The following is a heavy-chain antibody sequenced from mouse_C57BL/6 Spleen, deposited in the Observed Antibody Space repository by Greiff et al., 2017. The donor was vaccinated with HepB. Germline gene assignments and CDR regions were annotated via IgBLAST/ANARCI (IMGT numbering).Heavy chain of an antibody. J-gene: IGHJ1*03. D-gene: IGHD2-14*01. V-gene: IGHV5-17*01. CDR3: ARRGYPGRYFDV. CDR1: GFTFSDYG. Sequence: EVQRVESGGGLVKPGGSLKLSCAASGFTFSDYGMHWVRQAPGKGLEWVAYISSGSSTIYYADTVKGRFTITRDNSKNTLFLQMNSLRSEDTARYYCARRGYPGRYFDVWGTGTTVTVAS. CDR2: ISSGSSTI.